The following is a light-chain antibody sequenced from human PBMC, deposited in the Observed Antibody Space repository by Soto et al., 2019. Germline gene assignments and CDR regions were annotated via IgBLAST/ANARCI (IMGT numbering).Light chain of an antibody. CDR3: GAWDGSLSVVL. J-gene: IGLJ2*01. CDR1: SANIGGNY. Sequence: SVLTQPPSVSAAPGQKVTISCSGSSANIGGNYVSWYQHIPGTAPKLVIYDSDKRPSEIPDRFSGSKSGTSATLDITGLQTGDEADYYCGAWDGSLSVVLFGGGTKVTVL. CDR2: DSD. V-gene: IGLV1-51*01.